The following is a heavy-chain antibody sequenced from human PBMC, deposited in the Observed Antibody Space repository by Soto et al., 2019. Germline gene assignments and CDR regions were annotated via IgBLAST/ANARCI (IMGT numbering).Heavy chain of an antibody. J-gene: IGHJ4*02. Sequence: SETLSLTCAVYGGSFSGYYWSWIRQPPGKGLEWIGEINHSGSTNYNPSLKSRVTISVDTSKNQFSLKLSSVTAADTAVYYCARGVVDSLRYFDWLRYFLDYWGQGTLVTVS. D-gene: IGHD3-9*01. CDR1: GGSFSGYY. V-gene: IGHV4-34*01. CDR3: ARGVVDSLRYFDWLRYFLDY. CDR2: INHSGST.